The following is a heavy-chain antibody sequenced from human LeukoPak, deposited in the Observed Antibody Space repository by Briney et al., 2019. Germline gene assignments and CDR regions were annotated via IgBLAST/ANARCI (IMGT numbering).Heavy chain of an antibody. CDR1: GVSISSGDYY. CDR3: ARDMATLGGVIFHDY. CDR2: IYYSGST. D-gene: IGHD3-16*01. Sequence: SQTLSLTCTVSGVSISSGDYYWSWIRQHPGKGLEWIGYIYYSGSTYYNPSLKSRVTILVDTSKNQFSLKVSSVTAADTAVYYCARDMATLGGVIFHDYWGQGTLVTVSS. J-gene: IGHJ4*02. V-gene: IGHV4-31*03.